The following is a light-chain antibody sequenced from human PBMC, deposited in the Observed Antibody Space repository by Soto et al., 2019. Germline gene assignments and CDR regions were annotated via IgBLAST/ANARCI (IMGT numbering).Light chain of an antibody. CDR2: EDN. CDR1: KLGDKY. Sequence: SYYLTQPPSVSVSPGQTASIPCSGDKLGDKYASWYQQRPGQSPVVVIYEDNKRPSGIPELFSGSNSGNTATLTISGTQATDEADYYCKAWYRSXHYVLGTGTKVXV. CDR3: KAWYRSXHYV. J-gene: IGLJ1*01. V-gene: IGLV3-1*01.